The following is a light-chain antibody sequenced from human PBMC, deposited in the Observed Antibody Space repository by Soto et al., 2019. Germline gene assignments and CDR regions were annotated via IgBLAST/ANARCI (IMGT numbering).Light chain of an antibody. CDR3: QQYGSSPPSFT. CDR1: QSVSSSY. Sequence: EIVLTQSPGTLSLSPGERATLSCRASQSVSSSYLAWYQQKPGQAPRLLSYGASSRATGIPDRFSGSGSGTDFTLTSSRLEPEDFAVYYCQQYGSSPPSFTFGPGTKVDI. CDR2: GAS. V-gene: IGKV3-20*01. J-gene: IGKJ3*01.